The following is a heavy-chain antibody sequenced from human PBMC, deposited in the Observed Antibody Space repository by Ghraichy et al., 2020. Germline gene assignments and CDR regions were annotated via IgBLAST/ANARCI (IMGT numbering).Heavy chain of an antibody. CDR3: ARDDEGNGWAYEY. D-gene: IGHD6-19*01. CDR2: ASAYNGNT. CDR1: GYTFTSHD. Sequence: ASVTVSCKTSGYTFTSHDISWVRQAPGQGLEWVGWASAYNGNTNYAQKLQGRVTMTTDTSTNTAYMELRSLRSDDTAVYYCARDDEGNGWAYEYWGQGTLMTVSS. V-gene: IGHV1-18*01. J-gene: IGHJ4*02.